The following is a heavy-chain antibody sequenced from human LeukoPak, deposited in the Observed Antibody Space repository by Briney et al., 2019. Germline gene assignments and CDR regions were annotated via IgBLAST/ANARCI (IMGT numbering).Heavy chain of an antibody. CDR2: ISGSGGST. CDR1: GFTFSSYG. D-gene: IGHD6-13*01. Sequence: GGSLRLSCAASGFTFSSYGMSWVRRAPGKGLEWVSGISGSGGSTYYADSVKGRFTISRDNSKNRLHLQMNSLRAEDTAVYYCAKDLGIAELYWGQGTLVTVSS. V-gene: IGHV3-23*01. CDR3: AKDLGIAELY. J-gene: IGHJ4*02.